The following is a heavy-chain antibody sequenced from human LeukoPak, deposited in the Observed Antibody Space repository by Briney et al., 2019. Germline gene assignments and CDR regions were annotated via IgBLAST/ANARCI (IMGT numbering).Heavy chain of an antibody. V-gene: IGHV1-69*13. CDR3: ARGARGRPKSIDY. CDR1: GGTFSSYA. CDR2: IIPIFGTA. Sequence: SVKVSCKASGGTFSSYAISWVRQAPGHGLEWMGGIIPIFGTANYAQKFRGRVTITADESTSTAYMELSSLRSEDTAVYYCARGARGRPKSIDYWGQGTLVTVSS. J-gene: IGHJ4*02. D-gene: IGHD3-10*01.